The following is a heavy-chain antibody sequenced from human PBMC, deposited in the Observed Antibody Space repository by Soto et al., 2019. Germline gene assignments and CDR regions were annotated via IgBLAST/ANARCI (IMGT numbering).Heavy chain of an antibody. CDR2: IYYSGST. V-gene: IGHV4-39*07. CDR3: ARAETYYYGSGSGGYYGMDV. Sequence: SETLSLTCTVSGGSISSSSYYWGWIRQPPGKGLEWIGSIYYSGSTYYNPSLKSRVTISVDTSKNQFSLKLSSVTAADTAVYYCARAETYYYGSGSGGYYGMDVWGQGTTVTVSS. D-gene: IGHD3-10*01. J-gene: IGHJ6*02. CDR1: GGSISSSSYY.